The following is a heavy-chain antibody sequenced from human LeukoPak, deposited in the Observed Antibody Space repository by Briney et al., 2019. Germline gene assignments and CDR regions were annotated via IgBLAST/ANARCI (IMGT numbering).Heavy chain of an antibody. CDR3: ARALKACDSASCYPYYYYYYMDV. CDR1: GFTFSSYA. V-gene: IGHV3-23*01. J-gene: IGHJ6*03. CDR2: ISGSGGST. Sequence: PGGSLRLSCAASGFTFSSYAMSWVRQAPGKGLEWVSAISGSGGSTYYADSVKGRFTISRDNSKNTLYLQKNSLRAEDTAVYYCARALKACDSASCYPYYYYYYMDVWGKGTTVTVSS. D-gene: IGHD2-2*01.